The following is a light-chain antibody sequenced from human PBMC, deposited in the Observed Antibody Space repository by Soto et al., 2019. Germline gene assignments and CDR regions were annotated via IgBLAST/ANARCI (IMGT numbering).Light chain of an antibody. CDR2: GAS. CDR3: QQYGSSPLT. V-gene: IGKV3-20*01. CDR1: QSVSSSY. J-gene: IGKJ4*01. Sequence: EIVLTQSPGTLSLSPGERATLSCRTTQSVSSSYLAWYQQNPGQAPRLLIYGASSRATGIPDRFSGSGSGTDFTLTISRLEPEDFALYFCQQYGSSPLTFGGGTKVHIK.